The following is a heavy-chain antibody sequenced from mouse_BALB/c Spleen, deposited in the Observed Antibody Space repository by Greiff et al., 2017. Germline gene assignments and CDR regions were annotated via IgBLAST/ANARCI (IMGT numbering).Heavy chain of an antibody. Sequence: QVQLQQSGAELVRPGVSVKISCKASGYTFTDYAMHWVKQSHAKSLEWIGVISTYYGDASYNQKFKGKATMTVDKSSSTAYMELARLTSEDSAVYYCARGPHDGSSKDGLAYWGQGTLVTVAA. CDR3: ARGPHDGSSKDGLAY. D-gene: IGHD2-12*01. CDR2: ISTYYGDA. J-gene: IGHJ3*01. CDR1: GYTFTDYA. V-gene: IGHV1S137*01.